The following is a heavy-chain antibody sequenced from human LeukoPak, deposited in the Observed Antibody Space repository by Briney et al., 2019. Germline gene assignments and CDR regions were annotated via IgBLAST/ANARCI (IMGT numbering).Heavy chain of an antibody. CDR1: GGSISSYY. V-gene: IGHV4-4*07. CDR2: IYTSGST. CDR3: AISGNGYGDYGWFDP. Sequence: SGTLSLTCTVSGGSISSYYWSWIRQPAGKGLEWIGRIYTSGSTNYNPSLKSRVTMSVDTSKNQFSLKLSSVTAADTAVYYCAISGNGYGDYGWFDPWGQGTLVNVSS. J-gene: IGHJ5*02. D-gene: IGHD4-17*01.